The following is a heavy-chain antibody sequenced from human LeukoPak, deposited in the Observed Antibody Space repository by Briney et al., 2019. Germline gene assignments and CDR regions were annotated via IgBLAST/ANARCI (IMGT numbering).Heavy chain of an antibody. CDR1: GYTFTGYY. CDR2: INPNSGGT. Sequence: ASVKVSCKASGYTFTGYYMHWVRQAPGQGVEWMGWINPNSGGTNYAQKFQGRVTMTRDTSISTAYMELSRLRSDDTAVYYCATDPVGYCSSDSCYSVDYWGQGTLVTVSS. D-gene: IGHD2-2*01. V-gene: IGHV1-2*02. CDR3: ATDPVGYCSSDSCYSVDY. J-gene: IGHJ4*02.